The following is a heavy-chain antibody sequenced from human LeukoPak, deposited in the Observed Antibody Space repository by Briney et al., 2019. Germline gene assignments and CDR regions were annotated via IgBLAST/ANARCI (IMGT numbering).Heavy chain of an antibody. V-gene: IGHV1-18*01. D-gene: IGHD6-19*01. Sequence: APVKVSCKASGYTFTSYGISWVRQAPGQGLEWMGWISAYNGNTNYEQKLQGRVTVTTDTSTSTAYMELRSLRSDDTAVYYCARVLQWLGSSHAFDIWGQGTMVTVSS. CDR3: ARVLQWLGSSHAFDI. CDR2: ISAYNGNT. J-gene: IGHJ3*02. CDR1: GYTFTSYG.